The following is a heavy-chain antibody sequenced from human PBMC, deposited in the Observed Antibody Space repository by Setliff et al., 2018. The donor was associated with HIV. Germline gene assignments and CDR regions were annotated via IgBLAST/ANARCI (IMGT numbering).Heavy chain of an antibody. CDR3: ARGMDYYDTSGYYQYYFDY. CDR2: IIPIFGTT. Sequence: SVKVSCKASGGTFSSYAISWVRQAPGQGLEWMGGIIPIFGTTNYAQKFQGRVTITTDESTTTAYMELSGLRSDDTAVYYCARGMDYYDTSGYYQYYFDYWGQGTLVTVS. V-gene: IGHV1-69*05. D-gene: IGHD3-22*01. J-gene: IGHJ4*02. CDR1: GGTFSSYA.